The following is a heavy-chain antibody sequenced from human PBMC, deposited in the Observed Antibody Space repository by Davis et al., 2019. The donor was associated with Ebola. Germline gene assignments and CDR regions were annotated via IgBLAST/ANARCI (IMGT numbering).Heavy chain of an antibody. J-gene: IGHJ4*02. CDR2: IKQDGSET. D-gene: IGHD1-1*01. Sequence: GESLKISCATSGFTFSSYWMTWVRQAPGRGLEWVANIKQDGSETYYGDSVMGRFTISRDNAKNSLYLQMNSLRAEDTAVYYCARAGATYWKDWGQGTLVTVSS. CDR1: GFTFSSYW. V-gene: IGHV3-7*01. CDR3: ARAGATYWKD.